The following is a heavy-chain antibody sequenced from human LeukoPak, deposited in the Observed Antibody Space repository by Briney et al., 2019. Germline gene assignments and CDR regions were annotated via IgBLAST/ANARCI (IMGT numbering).Heavy chain of an antibody. CDR3: ASLTTADAFDI. Sequence: ASETLSLTCTVSGGSISSGNYYWGWIRQPPGKGLDWIASIHYSGTTYYNPSLKSRVTIAVDTSKNQFSLKLSSVTAADTAVFYCASLTTADAFDIWGQGTMVTVSS. CDR1: GGSISSGNYY. J-gene: IGHJ3*02. D-gene: IGHD3-22*01. V-gene: IGHV4-39*07. CDR2: IHYSGTT.